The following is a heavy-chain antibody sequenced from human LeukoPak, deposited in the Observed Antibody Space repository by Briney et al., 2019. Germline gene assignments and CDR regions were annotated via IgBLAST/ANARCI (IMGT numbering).Heavy chain of an antibody. CDR1: GFTFTSYW. D-gene: IGHD5-24*01. CDR2: IKQDGSEK. Sequence: GGSLRLSCAASGFTFTSYWMSWVRQAPGKGLEWVANIKQDGSEKEYVDSMKGRFTISRDNAKNSLYLQMNSLRAEDTAVYYCARWRGQQSEFVYWGQGTLVTVSS. V-gene: IGHV3-7*01. CDR3: ARWRGQQSEFVY. J-gene: IGHJ4*02.